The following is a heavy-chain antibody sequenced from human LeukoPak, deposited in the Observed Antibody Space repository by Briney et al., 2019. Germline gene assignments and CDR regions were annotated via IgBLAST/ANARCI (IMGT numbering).Heavy chain of an antibody. J-gene: IGHJ6*03. CDR3: ARDRSSYDSSGYIVPPVDYYYMDV. CDR2: IKQDGSEK. CDR1: GFTFGDYA. Sequence: QTGGSLRLSCTASGFTFGDYAMSWFRQAPGKGLEWVANIKQDGSEKYYVDSVKGRFTISRDNAKNSLYLQMNSLRAEDTAVYYCARDRSSYDSSGYIVPPVDYYYMDVWGKGTTVTISS. D-gene: IGHD3-22*01. V-gene: IGHV3-7*01.